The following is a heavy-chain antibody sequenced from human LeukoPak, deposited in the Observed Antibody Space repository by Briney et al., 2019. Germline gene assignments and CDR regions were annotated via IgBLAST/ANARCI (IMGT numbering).Heavy chain of an antibody. J-gene: IGHJ4*02. CDR3: ARSYSGYDYPSPHDYYDSSGYYSPHYFDY. D-gene: IGHD3-22*01. CDR2: IFVGDSDT. CDR1: GYSLTNYW. Sequence: GESLKISCKGSGYSLTNYWIGWVRQMPGKGLEWMGIIFVGDSDTRYSPSFQGQVTISADKSISTAYLQWSSLKASNTAMYYCARSYSGYDYPSPHDYYDSSGYYSPHYFDYWGQGTLVTVSS. V-gene: IGHV5-51*01.